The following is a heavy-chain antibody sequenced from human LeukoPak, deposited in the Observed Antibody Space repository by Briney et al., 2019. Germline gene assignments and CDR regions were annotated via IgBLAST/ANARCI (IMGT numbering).Heavy chain of an antibody. D-gene: IGHD3-16*01. J-gene: IGHJ3*02. CDR1: GGSISSYY. Sequence: PSETLSLTCTVSGGSISSYYWSWIRQPPGKGLEWIGYIYYSGSTNYNPSLKSRVTISVDTSKNQFSLILSSVTAADTAVYYCARARLENLLYDAFDIWGQGTMVTVSS. CDR3: ARARLENLLYDAFDI. CDR2: IYYSGST. V-gene: IGHV4-59*01.